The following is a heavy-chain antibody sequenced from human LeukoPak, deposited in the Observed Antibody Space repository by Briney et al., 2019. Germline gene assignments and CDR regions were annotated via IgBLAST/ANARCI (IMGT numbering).Heavy chain of an antibody. CDR3: ARDRHRRHHYDSSLHPPLDY. D-gene: IGHD3-22*01. CDR1: GGSISSGSYY. J-gene: IGHJ4*02. V-gene: IGHV4-61*02. Sequence: SETLSLTCTVSGGSISSGSYYWSWIRQPAGKGLEWIGRIYTSGSTNYNPSLKSRVTISVDTSKNQFSLKLSSVTAADTAVYYCARDRHRRHHYDSSLHPPLDYWGQGTLVTVSS. CDR2: IYTSGST.